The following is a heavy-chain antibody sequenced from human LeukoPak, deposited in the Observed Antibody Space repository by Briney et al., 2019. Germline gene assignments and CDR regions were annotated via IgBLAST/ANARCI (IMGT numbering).Heavy chain of an antibody. V-gene: IGHV1-2*02. CDR1: GYTFTGYY. J-gene: IGHJ5*02. D-gene: IGHD6-13*01. CDR3: ARDHSSSLGYNWFDP. CDR2: INPNSGGT. Sequence: ASVKVSCKASGYTFTGYYVHWVRQAPGQGLEWMGWINPNSGGTNYAQKFQGRVTMTRDTSISTAYMELSRLRSDDTAVYYCARDHSSSLGYNWFDPWGQGTLVTVSS.